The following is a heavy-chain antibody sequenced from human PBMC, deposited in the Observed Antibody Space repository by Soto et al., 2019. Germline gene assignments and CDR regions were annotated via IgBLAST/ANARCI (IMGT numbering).Heavy chain of an antibody. J-gene: IGHJ4*02. Sequence: SETLSLTCTVSGFSISSYYWNWIRHPAGRGLEWIGRFYSSGSPNYNPSLKSRVTLSVDTSKNQFSLTLSSVTAADTAVYYCAREYYSGSGTYYAPFDFWGQGTLVTVSS. CDR3: AREYYSGSGTYYAPFDF. CDR1: GFSISSYY. CDR2: FYSSGSP. V-gene: IGHV4-4*07. D-gene: IGHD3-10*01.